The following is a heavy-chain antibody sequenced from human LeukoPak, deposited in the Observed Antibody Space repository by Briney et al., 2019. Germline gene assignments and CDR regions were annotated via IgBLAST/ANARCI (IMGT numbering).Heavy chain of an antibody. CDR2: ISYDGSNK. CDR1: GFPFSSYA. CDR3: ARPYSSGWYGDFDY. J-gene: IGHJ4*02. Sequence: GGSLRLSCAASGFPFSSYAMHWVRQAPGKGLEWVAVISYDGSNKYYADSVKGRFTISRDNSKNTLLLQMNSLRAEDTAVYYCARPYSSGWYGDFDYWGQGTLVTVSS. V-gene: IGHV3-30-3*01. D-gene: IGHD6-19*01.